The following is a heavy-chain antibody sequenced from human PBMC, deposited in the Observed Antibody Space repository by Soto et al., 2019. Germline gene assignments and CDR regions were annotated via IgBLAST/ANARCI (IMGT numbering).Heavy chain of an antibody. CDR1: GFTLRSHA. CDR2: IAFDGSKK. J-gene: IGHJ4*02. D-gene: IGHD3-16*01. V-gene: IGHV3-30-3*01. CDR3: ARGHGPYYDSRYYGLAMNYFDY. Sequence: AGGSLRLSCAATGFTLRSHAMNCVRLAPGKGLQWVSVIAFDGSKKDYAESVRGRHTISSDNSRNVLYLDINSLRPDDTAIYYCARGHGPYYDSRYYGLAMNYFDYWGQGALVTVSS.